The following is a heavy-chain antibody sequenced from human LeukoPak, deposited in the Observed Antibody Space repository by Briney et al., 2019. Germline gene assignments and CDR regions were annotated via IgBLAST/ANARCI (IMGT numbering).Heavy chain of an antibody. CDR1: GYSISSGYY. CDR2: IYHSGST. D-gene: IGHD1-26*01. CDR3: ARGRESGSYYYYYYYMDV. V-gene: IGHV4-38-2*01. Sequence: SETLSLTCAVSGYSISSGYYWGWIRQPPGTGLEWIGSIYHSGSTYYNPSLKSRVTISVDTSKDQFSLKLSSVTAADTAVYYCARGRESGSYYYYYYYMDVWGKGTTVTVSS. J-gene: IGHJ6*03.